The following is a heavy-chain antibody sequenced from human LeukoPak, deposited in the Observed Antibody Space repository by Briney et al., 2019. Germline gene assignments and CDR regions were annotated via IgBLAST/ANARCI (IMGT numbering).Heavy chain of an antibody. J-gene: IGHJ4*02. V-gene: IGHV3-21*06. CDR3: AREAPRGTSSNPYYFDS. CDR2: ITSSSYSI. D-gene: IGHD6-6*01. Sequence: GGSLRLSCAASGFTFNTYIMAWVRQAPGKGLEWVSSITSSSYSIYYADSVKGRFTISRDNAKNLLYLQMNSLRAEDTAVYYCAREAPRGTSSNPYYFDSWGQGTLVTVSS. CDR1: GFTFNTYI.